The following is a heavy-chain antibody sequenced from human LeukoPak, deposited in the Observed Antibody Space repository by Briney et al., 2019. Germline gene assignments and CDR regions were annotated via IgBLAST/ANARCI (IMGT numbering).Heavy chain of an antibody. J-gene: IGHJ4*02. D-gene: IGHD3-22*01. V-gene: IGHV4-39*01. CDR3: ARRAYYYDTSGYFDY. CDR2: IYYSGST. CDR1: GXSISTRSDY. Sequence: SETLSLTCTVSGXSISTRSDYWGWIRQPPGKGLEWIGSIYYSGSTYYNPSLKSRVTISVDTSKNQFSLKLSSVTAADTAVYYCARRAYYYDTSGYFDYWGQGTLVTVSS.